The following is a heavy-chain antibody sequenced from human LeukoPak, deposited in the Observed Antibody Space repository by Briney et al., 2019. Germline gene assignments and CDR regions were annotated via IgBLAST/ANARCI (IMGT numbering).Heavy chain of an antibody. CDR3: ATRHGGIAVAGEGMDV. J-gene: IGHJ6*02. CDR1: GGTFSSYA. Sequence: SVKVSCKASGGTFSSYAISWVRQAPGQGLEWMGRIIPILGIANYAQKFQGRVTITADKSTSTAYMELSSLRSEDTAVYYCATRHGGIAVAGEGMDVWGQGTTVTVSS. D-gene: IGHD6-19*01. V-gene: IGHV1-69*04. CDR2: IIPILGIA.